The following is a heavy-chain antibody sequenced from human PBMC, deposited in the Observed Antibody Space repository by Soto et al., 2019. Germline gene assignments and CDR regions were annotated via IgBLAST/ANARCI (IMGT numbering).Heavy chain of an antibody. CDR2: ISSSGSTI. V-gene: IGHV3-48*03. CDR3: ARDGDGYRAQSFDY. D-gene: IGHD5-12*01. J-gene: IGHJ4*02. CDR1: GFTFSSYE. Sequence: GGSLRLSCAASGFTFSSYEMNWVRQAPGKGLEWVSYISSSGSTIYYADSVKGRFTISRDNAKNSLYLQMNSLRAEDTAVYYCARDGDGYRAQSFDYWGQGTPVTVSS.